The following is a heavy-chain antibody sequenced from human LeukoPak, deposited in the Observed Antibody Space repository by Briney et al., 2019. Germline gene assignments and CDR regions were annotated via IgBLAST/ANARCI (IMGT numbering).Heavy chain of an antibody. CDR2: ISYDGSNK. CDR1: GFTFSSYA. Sequence: GRSLRLSCAASGFTFSSYAMHWVRQAPGKGLEWVAVISYDGSNKYYADSVKGRFTISRDNSKNTLYLQMNSLRAEDTAVYYCARVHYGDYDDYYGMDVWGQGTTVTVSS. D-gene: IGHD4-17*01. CDR3: ARVHYGDYDDYYGMDV. J-gene: IGHJ6*02. V-gene: IGHV3-30-3*01.